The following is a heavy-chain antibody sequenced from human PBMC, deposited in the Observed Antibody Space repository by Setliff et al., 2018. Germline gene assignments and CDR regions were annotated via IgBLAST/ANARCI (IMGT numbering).Heavy chain of an antibody. CDR2: FHTGGST. CDR3: ARGRAGHSGH. CDR1: GGSIRSGGFY. Sequence: SETLSLTCSVSGGSIRSGGFYWSWIRQSAGRGLEWVGHFHTGGSTSYYNPSLKSRVTISVATSKNQFSLKLSSVTAADTAVYYCARGRAGHSGHWGQGTLVTVSS. J-gene: IGHJ4*02. V-gene: IGHV4-61*09. D-gene: IGHD6-19*01.